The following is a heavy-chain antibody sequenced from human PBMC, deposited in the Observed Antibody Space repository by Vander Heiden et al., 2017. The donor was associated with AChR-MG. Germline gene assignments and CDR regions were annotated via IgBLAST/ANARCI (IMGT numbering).Heavy chain of an antibody. J-gene: IGHJ4*02. CDR3: AREVEGGYDWNYFDY. V-gene: IGHV1-2*02. Sequence: QVQLVQSGAEVKKPGASVKVSCKASGYTFTGYYMHWVRQAPGQGLEWMGWINPNSGGTNYAQKFQGRVTMTRDTSISTAYMELSRLRSDDTAVYYCAREVEGGYDWNYFDYWGQGTLVTVSS. CDR1: GYTFTGYY. D-gene: IGHD5-12*01. CDR2: INPNSGGT.